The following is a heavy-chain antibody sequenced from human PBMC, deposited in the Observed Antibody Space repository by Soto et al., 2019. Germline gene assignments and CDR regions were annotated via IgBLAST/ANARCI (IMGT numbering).Heavy chain of an antibody. V-gene: IGHV4-59*01. Sequence: SETMSVTCTVSGGSISSYYWSWVRQTPGKGLEWIGYIYYSGSTNYNPSLKSRVTISVDTSKNQFSLKLSSVTAADTAVYYCARGSCSGGSCDSYYWGQGTLVTVSS. CDR1: GGSISSYY. CDR2: IYYSGST. J-gene: IGHJ4*02. CDR3: ARGSCSGGSCDSYY. D-gene: IGHD2-15*01.